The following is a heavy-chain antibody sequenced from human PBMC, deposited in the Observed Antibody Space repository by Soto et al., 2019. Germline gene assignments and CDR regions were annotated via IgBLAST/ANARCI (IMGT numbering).Heavy chain of an antibody. CDR3: AKDRVLAARPDLLIPDAFDI. J-gene: IGHJ3*02. CDR1: GFTFDDYA. V-gene: IGHV3-9*01. Sequence: EVQLVESGGGLVQPGRSLRLSCAASGFTFDDYAMHWVRQAPGKGLEWVSGISWNSGSIGYADSVKGRFTISRDNAKKSLYLQMNSLRAEDTALYYCAKDRVLAARPDLLIPDAFDIWGQGTMVTVSS. D-gene: IGHD6-6*01. CDR2: ISWNSGSI.